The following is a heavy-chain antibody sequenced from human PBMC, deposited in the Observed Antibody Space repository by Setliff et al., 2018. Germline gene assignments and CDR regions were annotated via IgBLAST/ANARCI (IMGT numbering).Heavy chain of an antibody. V-gene: IGHV4-34*01. D-gene: IGHD6-13*01. J-gene: IGHJ5*02. CDR2: INHSGST. Sequence: LSLTCAVYGGSFSGYYWSWIRQPPGKGLEWIGEINHSGSTNHNPSLKSRVTISVDTSKNQFSLKLSSVTAADTAVYYCARHVLGQQLVYNWFDPWGQGTLVTVSS. CDR3: ARHVLGQQLVYNWFDP. CDR1: GGSFSGYY.